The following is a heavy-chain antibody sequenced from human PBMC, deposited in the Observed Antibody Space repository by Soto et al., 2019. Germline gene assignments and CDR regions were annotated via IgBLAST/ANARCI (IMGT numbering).Heavy chain of an antibody. J-gene: IGHJ5*02. CDR2: IYTSGST. CDR3: AKTALGWLAP. D-gene: IGHD2-21*02. CDR1: GDVFENYY. Sequence: PSETLSLTCTVSGDVFENYYCSWIRHPALKGLEWIGRIYTSGSTNYNPSLNSRVTMSVDTSKNQFSLKVSSVTAADTAVYYCAKTALGWLAPWGQGTLVTVSS. V-gene: IGHV4-4*07.